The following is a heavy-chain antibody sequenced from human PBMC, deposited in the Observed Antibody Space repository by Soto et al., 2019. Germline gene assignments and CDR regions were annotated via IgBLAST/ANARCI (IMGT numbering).Heavy chain of an antibody. J-gene: IGHJ6*02. CDR2: TYPGDSDT. CDR3: ARHPYGDYDVMDV. Sequence: HGESLKISCKGSGYSFTNYWIGWVRQMPGKGLEWMGITYPGDSDTRYSPSFQGQVTISADKSISTAYLQWSSLKASDTAMYYCARHPYGDYDVMDVWGQGTAVTVSS. CDR1: GYSFTNYW. D-gene: IGHD4-17*01. V-gene: IGHV5-51*01.